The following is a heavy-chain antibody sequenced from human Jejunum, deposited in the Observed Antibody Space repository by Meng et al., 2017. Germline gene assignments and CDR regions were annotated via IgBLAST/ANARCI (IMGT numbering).Heavy chain of an antibody. D-gene: IGHD2-21*02. Sequence: QLQLQESGPGLVKPSQTLYLTCTVSGDSSSRSDYYWTWIRQPPGKGLEWIGFSTYGGTSYYNPSLKGRLTISVDRSKSQFYLEVTSVPAADTAVYSCARRHHLYSWTAIDSWRHRALVTVSS. CDR1: GDSSSRSDYY. V-gene: IGHV4-30-4*01. J-gene: IGHJ5*01. CDR3: ARRHHLYSWTAIDS. CDR2: STYGGTS.